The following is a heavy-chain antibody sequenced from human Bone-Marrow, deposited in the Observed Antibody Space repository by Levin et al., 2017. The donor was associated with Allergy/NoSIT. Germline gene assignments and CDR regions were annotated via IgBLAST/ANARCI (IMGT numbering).Heavy chain of an antibody. CDR2: MSGSGGGSGGST. CDR3: AKDLEERTYFDGGTHYSPFDC. Sequence: QSGGSLRLSCAASGFTFGHYAMGWVRQAPGKGLEWVSTMSGSGGGSGGSTFYPDSVKGRFTISRDNSRNTLYLQMDSLRAEDTALYYCAKDLEERTYFDGGTHYSPFDCWGQGTLVTVSS. D-gene: IGHD2-15*01. V-gene: IGHV3-23*01. J-gene: IGHJ4*02. CDR1: GFTFGHYA.